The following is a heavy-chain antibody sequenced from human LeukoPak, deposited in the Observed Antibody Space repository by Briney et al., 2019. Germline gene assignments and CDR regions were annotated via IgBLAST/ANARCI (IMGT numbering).Heavy chain of an antibody. J-gene: IGHJ4*02. D-gene: IGHD4-17*01. Sequence: LRLSCAASGFTFSSYSMNWVRQPPGKGLEWIGYIYYSGSTYYNPSLKSRVTISVDTSKNQFSLKLSSVTAADTAVYYCARAFTVTTWVHWGQGTLVTVSS. CDR2: IYYSGST. V-gene: IGHV4-30-4*08. CDR3: ARAFTVTTWVH. CDR1: GFTFSSYS.